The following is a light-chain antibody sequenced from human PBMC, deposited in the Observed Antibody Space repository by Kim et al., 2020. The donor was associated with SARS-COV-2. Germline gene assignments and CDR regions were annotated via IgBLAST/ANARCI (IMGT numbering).Light chain of an antibody. V-gene: IGLV3-12*02. CDR3: QVWDRSSDHQGG. J-gene: IGLJ3*02. CDR2: SDR. Sequence: TARMAWVICGGNNIGSEAVNWYQQKPGQDPVLVIYSDRNRPSGIPERFSGSNPGNTATLTISRIEAGDEADYYCQVWDRSSDHQGGFGGGTQLTVL. CDR1: NIGSEA.